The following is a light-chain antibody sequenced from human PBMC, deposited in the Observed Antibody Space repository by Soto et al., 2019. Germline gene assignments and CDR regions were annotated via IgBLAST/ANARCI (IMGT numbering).Light chain of an antibody. J-gene: IGLJ1*01. CDR3: SSYTSSSTYV. Sequence: QSVLTQPASVSGSPGQSITISCTGTSXXVGGYNYVSWYQQHPGKAPKLMIYDVSNRPSGVSNRFSGSKSGNTASLTISGLQAEDEADYYCSSYTSSSTYVFGTGTXV. CDR2: DVS. V-gene: IGLV2-14*01. CDR1: SXXVGGYNY.